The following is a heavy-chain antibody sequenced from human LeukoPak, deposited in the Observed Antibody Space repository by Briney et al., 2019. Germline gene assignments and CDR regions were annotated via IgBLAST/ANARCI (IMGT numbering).Heavy chain of an antibody. V-gene: IGHV3-7*01. D-gene: IGHD4-23*01. CDR3: ARKKNSAYWYFDL. CDR2: IKQDGSEK. CDR1: GFTFSSYW. Sequence: GGSLRLSCAASGFTFSSYWMSWVRQAPGKGLEWVANIKQDGSEKYYVDSVKGRFTISRDNAKNSLYLQVNSLRAEDTAVYYCARKKNSAYWYFDLWGRGTLVTVSS. J-gene: IGHJ2*01.